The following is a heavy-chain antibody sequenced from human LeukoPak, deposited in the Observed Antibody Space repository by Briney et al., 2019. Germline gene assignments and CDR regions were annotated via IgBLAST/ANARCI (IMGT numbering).Heavy chain of an antibody. V-gene: IGHV3-48*01. CDR3: ATGEWAWNDGGHPFDY. CDR1: GFTFSTYS. CDR2: ISSRSATI. Sequence: GSLRLSCAASGFTFSTYSMNWVRQAPGKGLEWVSYISSRSATIYYADSVKGRFTISRDNAKNSLYVQMNSLRAEDTAVYYCATGEWAWNDGGHPFDYWGQGTLVTVSS. D-gene: IGHD1-1*01. J-gene: IGHJ4*02.